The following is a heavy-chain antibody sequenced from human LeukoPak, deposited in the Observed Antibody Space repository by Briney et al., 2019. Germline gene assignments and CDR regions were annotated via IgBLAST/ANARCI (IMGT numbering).Heavy chain of an antibody. CDR2: ISAYNGNT. J-gene: IGHJ1*01. V-gene: IGHV1-18*01. D-gene: IGHD1-26*01. Sequence: ASVKVSCKASGYTFTSYGISWVRQAPGPGLEWMGWISAYNGNTNYAQKLQGRVTMTTDTSTSTAYMELRSLRSDDTAVYYCASPSRGGSYEHWGQGTLVTVSS. CDR3: ASPSRGGSYEH. CDR1: GYTFTSYG.